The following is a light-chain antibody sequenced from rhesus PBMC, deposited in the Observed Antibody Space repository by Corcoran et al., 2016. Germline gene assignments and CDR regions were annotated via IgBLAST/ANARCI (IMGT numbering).Light chain of an antibody. CDR3: RQYDDLPYS. V-gene: IGKV1-19*01. J-gene: IGKJ2*01. Sequence: DTQMTQSPSSLSASVGDKVTITFHASQGISSWLAWYQQNPGKAPKPLIYYATILQMGVPSRFSGSGSWTDYTLTISSRQPEDFATYYCRQYDDLPYSFGQGTKVEIK. CDR1: QGISSW. CDR2: YAT.